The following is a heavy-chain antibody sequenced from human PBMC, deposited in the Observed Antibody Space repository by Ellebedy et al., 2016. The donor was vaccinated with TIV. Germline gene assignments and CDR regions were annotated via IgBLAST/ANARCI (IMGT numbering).Heavy chain of an antibody. CDR1: GGSISSNTYS. D-gene: IGHD2/OR15-2a*01. CDR2: IYYSGNT. J-gene: IGHJ4*02. CDR3: ARGRFPLH. Sequence: SETLSLXXTVCGGSISSNTYSWGWIRQPPGKGLEWIGTIYYSGNTYYNPSLKSRVNISVDTSKNQFSLKVTSVTAADTGVYYCARGRFPLHWGPGALVTVSS. V-gene: IGHV4-39*07.